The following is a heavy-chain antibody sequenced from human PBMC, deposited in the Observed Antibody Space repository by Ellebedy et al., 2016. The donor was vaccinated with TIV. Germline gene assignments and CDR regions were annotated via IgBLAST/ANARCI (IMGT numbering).Heavy chain of an antibody. J-gene: IGHJ4*02. CDR2: INSDGSST. D-gene: IGHD2-15*01. V-gene: IGHV3-74*01. Sequence: GESLKISCAASGFTFSRFWMHWVRQAPGKGLVWVSRINSDGSSTTYADSVKGRFTISRDNAQDTLFLQMNILRAEDTAVYFCSRGWSTPDSWGQGTLVIVSS. CDR3: SRGWSTPDS. CDR1: GFTFSRFW.